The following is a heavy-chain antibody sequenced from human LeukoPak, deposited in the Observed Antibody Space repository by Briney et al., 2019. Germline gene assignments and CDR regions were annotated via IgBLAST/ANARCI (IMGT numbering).Heavy chain of an antibody. J-gene: IGHJ4*02. CDR2: INSQGSST. CDR1: GFTFSSYW. V-gene: IGHV3-74*01. Sequence: GGSLRLSCAASGFTFSSYWMHWVRQAPGKGLVWVSRINSQGSSTTYADSAKGRFTISRDNAKNTLYLQMNSLRAEDTAVYYCAAEWGTGYYLNFAGPLSDDYWGQGTLVTVSS. D-gene: IGHD3-9*01. CDR3: AAEWGTGYYLNFAGPLSDDY.